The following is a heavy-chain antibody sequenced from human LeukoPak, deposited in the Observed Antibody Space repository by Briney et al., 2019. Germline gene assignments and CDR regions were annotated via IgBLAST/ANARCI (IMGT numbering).Heavy chain of an antibody. J-gene: IGHJ6*03. D-gene: IGHD1-1*01. V-gene: IGHV1-8*01. Sequence: ASVKVSCKASGYTFTSYDINWVRQATGQGLEWMGWMNPNSGNTGYAQKFQGRVTITTDESTSTAYMELSSLRSEDTAVYYCARADKLERRYYYYMDVWGKGTTVTVSS. CDR2: MNPNSGNT. CDR1: GYTFTSYD. CDR3: ARADKLERRYYYYMDV.